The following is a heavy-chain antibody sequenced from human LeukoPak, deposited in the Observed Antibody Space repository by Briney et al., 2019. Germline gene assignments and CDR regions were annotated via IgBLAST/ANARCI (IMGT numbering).Heavy chain of an antibody. CDR3: AKGEAYCGGDCYADAFDI. D-gene: IGHD2-21*02. Sequence: GSLRLSCAASGFTFSSYSMNWVRQAPGKGLEWVSYISSSSSTIYYADSVKGRFTISRDNAKNSLYLQMNSLRAEDTAVYYCAKGEAYCGGDCYADAFDIWGQGTMVTVSS. V-gene: IGHV3-48*01. CDR1: GFTFSSYS. J-gene: IGHJ3*02. CDR2: ISSSSSTI.